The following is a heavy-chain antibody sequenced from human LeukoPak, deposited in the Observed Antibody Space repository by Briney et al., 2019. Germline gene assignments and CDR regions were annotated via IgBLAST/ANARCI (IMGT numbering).Heavy chain of an antibody. V-gene: IGHV3-30*04. CDR2: ISYHGSDK. CDR1: GFTFSRYA. D-gene: IGHD3-9*01. Sequence: GRSLRLSCAASGFTFSRYAMHWVRQAPGKGLEWVAVISYHGSDKYYADSVKGRFTISRDNSKSTLYLQMNSLRDEDTAVYYCAKGWLFHPDYWGQGTLVTVSS. CDR3: AKGWLFHPDY. J-gene: IGHJ4*02.